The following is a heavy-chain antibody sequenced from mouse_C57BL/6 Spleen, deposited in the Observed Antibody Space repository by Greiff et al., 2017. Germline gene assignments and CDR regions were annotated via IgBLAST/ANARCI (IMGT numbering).Heavy chain of an antibody. D-gene: IGHD1-1*01. Sequence: LVESGPELVKPGASVKISCKASGYSFTDYNMNWVKQSTGKSLEWIGVIYPNHGTTSYNQKFKGKATVTVDQSSSTAYMQLNSLTSEDSAVYCCARGANYYGISFDYWGQGTTLTVAS. CDR1: GYSFTDYN. CDR2: IYPNHGTT. J-gene: IGHJ2*01. V-gene: IGHV1-39*01. CDR3: ARGANYYGISFDY.